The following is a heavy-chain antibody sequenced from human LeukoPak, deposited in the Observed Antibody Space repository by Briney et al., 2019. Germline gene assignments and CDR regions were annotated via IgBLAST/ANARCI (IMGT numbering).Heavy chain of an antibody. CDR1: GYSFTSYW. D-gene: IGHD6-13*01. V-gene: IGHV5-51*01. CDR3: ASPIAAAGTSGYFDY. Sequence: GESLKISCKGSGYSFTSYWIGWVRQMPGKGLEWMGIIYPGDSDTRYSPSFQGQVTISADKSISTAYLQWSSLKASDTAMYYCASPIAAAGTSGYFDYWGQGTLVTVSS. J-gene: IGHJ4*02. CDR2: IYPGDSDT.